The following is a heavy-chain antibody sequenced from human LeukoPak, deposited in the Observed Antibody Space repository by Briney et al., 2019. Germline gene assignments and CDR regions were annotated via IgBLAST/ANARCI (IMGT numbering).Heavy chain of an antibody. D-gene: IGHD6-13*01. CDR2: FDPEDGET. J-gene: IGHJ6*03. CDR3: ARGVSSSWNNYYYYYMDV. V-gene: IGHV1-24*01. Sequence: ASVKVSCKVSGYTLTELSMHWVRQAPGKGLEWMGGFDPEDGETIYAQKFQGRVTMTTDTSTSTAYMELRSLRSDDTAVYYCARGVSSSWNNYYYYYMDVWGKGTTVTVSS. CDR1: GYTLTELS.